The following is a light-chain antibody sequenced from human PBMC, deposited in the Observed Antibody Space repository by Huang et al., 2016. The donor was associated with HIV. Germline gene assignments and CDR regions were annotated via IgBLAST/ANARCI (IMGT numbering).Light chain of an antibody. V-gene: IGKV3-11*01. CDR2: DAS. CDR1: QSVSSY. Sequence: TQSPATLSLSPGERATLSCRASQSVSSYLAWYQQKPGQAPRLLIYDASNRATGIPARFSGSGSGTDFTLTISSLEPEDFAVYYCQQRSNWPLTFGGGTKVEIK. J-gene: IGKJ4*01. CDR3: QQRSNWPLT.